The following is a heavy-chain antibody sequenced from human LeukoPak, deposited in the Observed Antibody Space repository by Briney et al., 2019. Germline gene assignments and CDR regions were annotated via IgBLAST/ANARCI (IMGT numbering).Heavy chain of an antibody. Sequence: GGSLRLSCAASGFTFSSYWLSWVRQAPGKGLEWVANIKQDGSDKYYVDSVKGRFTISRDNAKNSLYLQMNSLTPEDTAVYYCYGSPSFDIWGRGTLVTVSS. CDR1: GFTFSSYW. CDR2: IKQDGSDK. J-gene: IGHJ3*02. CDR3: YGSPSFDI. V-gene: IGHV3-7*01. D-gene: IGHD3-22*01.